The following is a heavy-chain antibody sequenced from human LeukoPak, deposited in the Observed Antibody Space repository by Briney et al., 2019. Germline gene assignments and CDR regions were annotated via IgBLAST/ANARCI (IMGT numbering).Heavy chain of an antibody. J-gene: IGHJ4*02. Sequence: ASVKVSCKVSGYTLTELSMHWVRQAPGKGLEWMGGFDPEDGETIYAQKFQGRVTISTDESTSTAYMELSSLRSDDTAVYYCARNIAARHYYFDYWGQGTLVTVSS. V-gene: IGHV1-24*01. CDR3: ARNIAARHYYFDY. CDR2: FDPEDGET. D-gene: IGHD6-6*01. CDR1: GYTLTELS.